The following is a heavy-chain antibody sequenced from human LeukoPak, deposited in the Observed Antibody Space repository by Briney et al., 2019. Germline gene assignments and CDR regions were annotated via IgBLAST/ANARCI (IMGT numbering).Heavy chain of an antibody. CDR1: GGSISSYY. CDR2: IYYSGST. D-gene: IGHD3-3*01. J-gene: IGHJ5*02. Sequence: SETLSLTCTVSGGSISSYYWSWIRQPPGKGLEWIGYIYYSGSTNYNPSLKSRVTISVDTSKNQFSLKLSSVTAADTAVYYCARLQTNVLRFLENWFDPWGQGTLVTVSS. CDR3: ARLQTNVLRFLENWFDP. V-gene: IGHV4-59*01.